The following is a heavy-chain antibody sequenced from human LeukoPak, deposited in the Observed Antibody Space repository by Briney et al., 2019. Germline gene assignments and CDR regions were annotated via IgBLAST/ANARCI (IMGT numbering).Heavy chain of an antibody. Sequence: SETLSLTCTVSGGSFSTYYWSWIRRPAGKGLEWIGRIYTSGSTNYNPSLKSRLTMSVDTSKNHFSLKLSSVTAADTAVYYCARGDPFRAGWFDPWGQGTLVTVSS. D-gene: IGHD6-13*01. CDR1: GGSFSTYY. CDR3: ARGDPFRAGWFDP. CDR2: IYTSGST. J-gene: IGHJ5*02. V-gene: IGHV4-4*07.